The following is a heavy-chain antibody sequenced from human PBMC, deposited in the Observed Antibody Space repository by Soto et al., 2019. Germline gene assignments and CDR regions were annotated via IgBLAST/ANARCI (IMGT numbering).Heavy chain of an antibody. J-gene: IGHJ4*02. D-gene: IGHD3-10*01. CDR2: IYYSGST. V-gene: IGHV4-59*01. CDR1: GGSISSYY. CDR3: ARIHPRGLLPDIDY. Sequence: PSETLSLTCTVSGGSISSYYWSWIRQPPGKGLEWIGYIYYSGSTNYNPSLKSRVTISVDTSKNQFSLKLSSVTAADTAVYYCARIHPRGLLPDIDYWGQGTLVTVSS.